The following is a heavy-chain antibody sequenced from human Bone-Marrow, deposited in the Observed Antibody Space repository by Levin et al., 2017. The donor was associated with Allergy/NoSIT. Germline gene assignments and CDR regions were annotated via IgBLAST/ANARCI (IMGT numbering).Heavy chain of an antibody. CDR1: GFTFSSYS. CDR2: ISSSSSYI. J-gene: IGHJ6*03. D-gene: IGHD3-3*01. V-gene: IGHV3-21*01. Sequence: GGSLRLSCAASGFTFSSYSMNWVRQAPGKGLEWVSSISSSSSYIYYADSVKGRFTISRDNAKNSLYLQMNSLRAEDTAVYYCARFIVGDFWSGYWTQRDYYYYMDVWGKGTTVTVSS. CDR3: ARFIVGDFWSGYWTQRDYYYYMDV.